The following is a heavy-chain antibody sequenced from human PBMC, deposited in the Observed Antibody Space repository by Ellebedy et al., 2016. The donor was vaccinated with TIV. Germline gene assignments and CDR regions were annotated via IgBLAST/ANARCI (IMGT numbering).Heavy chain of an antibody. CDR2: IFSAADGGET. CDR1: GFSLRSYA. Sequence: PGGSLRLSCAASGFSLRSYAMSWVRQAPGKGLEWVSVIFSAADGGETHYADSVKGRFSISRDNSRNTVYLQMTSLRVEDKAVYYCAKDSGRRNSWDNDHWGQGTLVTVSS. V-gene: IGHV3-23*03. D-gene: IGHD3-10*01. J-gene: IGHJ4*02. CDR3: AKDSGRRNSWDNDH.